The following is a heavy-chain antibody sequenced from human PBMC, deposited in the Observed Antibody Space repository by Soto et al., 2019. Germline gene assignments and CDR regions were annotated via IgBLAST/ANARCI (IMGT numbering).Heavy chain of an antibody. J-gene: IGHJ4*02. CDR1: GFTFSNAW. Sequence: EVQLVESGGGLVKPGGSLRLSCAASGFTFSNAWMSWVRQAPGKGLEWVGRIKSKTDGGTTDYAAPVKGRFTISRDDSKNTLYLQMNSLRAEDTAVYYCARDVSYYDFWSGLGYWGQGTLVTVSS. CDR3: ARDVSYYDFWSGLGY. D-gene: IGHD3-3*01. CDR2: IKSKTDGGTT. V-gene: IGHV3-15*01.